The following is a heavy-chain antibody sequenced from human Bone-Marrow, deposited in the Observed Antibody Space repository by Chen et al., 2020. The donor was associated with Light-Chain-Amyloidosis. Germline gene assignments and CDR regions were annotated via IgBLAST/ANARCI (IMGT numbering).Heavy chain of an antibody. CDR3: ARMTAYPI. CDR1: GYPFTGYY. Sequence: QVQLVQSGAEVKKPAASVKASCQASGYPFTGYYMHWVRQAPGQGLEWMGWINPNSGGRNYAQKFQGRVTMTRDTSISTGYMGLSRLRSDDTAVYYCARMTAYPIWGQGTMVTVSS. D-gene: IGHD5-18*01. V-gene: IGHV1-2*02. J-gene: IGHJ3*02. CDR2: INPNSGGR.